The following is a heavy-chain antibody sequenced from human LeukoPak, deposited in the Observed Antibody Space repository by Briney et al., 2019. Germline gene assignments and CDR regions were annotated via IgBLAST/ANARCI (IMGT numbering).Heavy chain of an antibody. V-gene: IGHV3-9*01. Sequence: GGSLRLSCAASGFTFVDYAMHWVRQAPGKGLEWVSGINWNSGSIDYADSVKGRFTISRDDAKTSVYLQMNSLRAEDTAFYYCARNKGWGLPAELDSWGQGILVTVSS. CDR1: GFTFVDYA. D-gene: IGHD2-15*01. CDR2: INWNSGSI. J-gene: IGHJ4*02. CDR3: ARNKGWGLPAELDS.